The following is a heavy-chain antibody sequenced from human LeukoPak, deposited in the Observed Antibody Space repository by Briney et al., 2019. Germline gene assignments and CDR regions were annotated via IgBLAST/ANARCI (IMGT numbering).Heavy chain of an antibody. CDR2: INPNSGGT. Sequence: GASVKVSCKASGYTFTSYGISWVRQAPGQGLEWMGWINPNSGGTNYAQKFQGRVTMTRDTSISTAYMELSRLRSDDTAVYYCARVPLLWFGESIPWFDPWGQGTLVTVSS. CDR1: GYTFTSYG. D-gene: IGHD3-10*01. J-gene: IGHJ5*02. V-gene: IGHV1-2*02. CDR3: ARVPLLWFGESIPWFDP.